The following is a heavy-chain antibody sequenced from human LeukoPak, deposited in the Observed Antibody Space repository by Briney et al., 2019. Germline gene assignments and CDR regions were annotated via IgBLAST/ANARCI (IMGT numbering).Heavy chain of an antibody. CDR2: IKQDGSEK. CDR1: GFTFRKYW. CDR3: ASFATVTY. Sequence: GGSLRLSCAASGFTFRKYWLHWVRQAPGKGLEWVANIKQDGSEKYYVDSVKARFTISRDNAKNSLYLQMNSLRAEDTAVYYCASFATVTYWGQGTLVTVSS. D-gene: IGHD4-17*01. J-gene: IGHJ4*02. V-gene: IGHV3-7*01.